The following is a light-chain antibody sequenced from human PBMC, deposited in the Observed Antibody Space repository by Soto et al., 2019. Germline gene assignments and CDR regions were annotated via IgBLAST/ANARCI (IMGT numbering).Light chain of an antibody. J-gene: IGKJ2*01. CDR2: DAS. CDR3: QQYQTFSPYT. V-gene: IGKV1-5*01. CDR1: QDITIW. Sequence: IQMTQSPSTLSASVGDRVTITCRASQDITIWLAWYQQKPGKAPKVLIYDASTLQSGVPSRFSGSGSGTEFTLPISSVQPDDFASYYYQQYQTFSPYTFGQGTQLEIK.